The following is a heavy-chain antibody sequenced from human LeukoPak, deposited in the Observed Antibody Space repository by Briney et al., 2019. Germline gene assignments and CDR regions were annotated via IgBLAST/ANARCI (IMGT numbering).Heavy chain of an antibody. V-gene: IGHV3-7*01. CDR1: GFTFSSYW. CDR2: IKQEGSEK. CDR3: ARTYCSSTSCYPNDY. J-gene: IGHJ4*02. Sequence: GGSLRLSCAASGFTFSSYWMSWVRQAPGKGLEWVSNIKQEGSEKYYVDSVKGRFTISRDNAKNSLYLQMNSLRAEDTAVYYCARTYCSSTSCYPNDYWGQGTLVTVSS. D-gene: IGHD2-2*01.